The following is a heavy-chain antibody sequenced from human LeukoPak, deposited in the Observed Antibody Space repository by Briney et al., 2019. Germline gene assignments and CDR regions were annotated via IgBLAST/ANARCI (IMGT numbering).Heavy chain of an antibody. J-gene: IGHJ4*02. CDR2: ISAYNGNT. V-gene: IGHV1-18*01. Sequence: ASVRVSCKASGYTFTSYGISWVRQAPGQGLEWMGWISAYNGNTNYAQKLQGGVTMTTDTSTSTAYMELRSLRSDDTAVYYCARDLYPTHYGSGSYFDYWGQGTLVTVSS. CDR3: ARDLYPTHYGSGSYFDY. D-gene: IGHD3-10*01. CDR1: GYTFTSYG.